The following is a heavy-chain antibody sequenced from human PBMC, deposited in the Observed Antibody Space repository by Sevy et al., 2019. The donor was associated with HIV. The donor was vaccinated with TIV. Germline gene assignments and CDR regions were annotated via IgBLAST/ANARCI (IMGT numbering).Heavy chain of an antibody. D-gene: IGHD3-10*01. J-gene: IGHJ3*01. V-gene: IGHV3-21*01. CDR3: AGPYGSGSWEAFDV. CDR2: ISYSSNYI. CDR1: GFSFSTYM. Sequence: GGSLRLSCTASGFSFSTYMMNWVRQAPGKGLEWVASISYSSNYIYYADSLKGRFTISRDNTKNSLFLQMNSLRAEDTAVYYCAGPYGSGSWEAFDVWGQGTMVTVSS.